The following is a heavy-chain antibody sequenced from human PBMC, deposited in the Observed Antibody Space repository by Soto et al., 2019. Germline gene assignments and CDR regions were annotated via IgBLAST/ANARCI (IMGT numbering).Heavy chain of an antibody. V-gene: IGHV1-18*01. Sequence: QVHLVQSGAEVKKPGASVKVSWRGSGYGFTSDRITWVRQAPGQGLEWMAWISAHNGNTNYAQKLQGRVTVTRDTSTSTAYMELRSLRSDDTAVYYCARGRYGDYWGQGALVTVSS. J-gene: IGHJ4*02. CDR1: GYGFTSDR. CDR2: ISAHNGNT. D-gene: IGHD1-1*01. CDR3: ARGRYGDY.